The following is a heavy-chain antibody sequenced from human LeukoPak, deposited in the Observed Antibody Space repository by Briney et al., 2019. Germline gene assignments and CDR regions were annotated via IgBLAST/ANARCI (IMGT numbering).Heavy chain of an antibody. Sequence: ASVKVSCKASGGTFSSYAISWVRQAPGQGLEWMGWISAYNGNTNYAQKLQGRVTMTTDTSTSTAYMELRSLRSDDTAVYYCARVYLTAFDIWGQGTMVTVSS. V-gene: IGHV1-18*01. D-gene: IGHD2-2*02. CDR2: ISAYNGNT. CDR3: ARVYLTAFDI. J-gene: IGHJ3*02. CDR1: GGTFSSYA.